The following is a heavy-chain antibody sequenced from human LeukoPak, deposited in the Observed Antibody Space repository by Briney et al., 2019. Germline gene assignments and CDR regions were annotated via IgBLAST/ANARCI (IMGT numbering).Heavy chain of an antibody. V-gene: IGHV3-30*03. CDR1: GFTFSSYG. CDR3: ARDPYYYDSSGPTVLAFDY. CDR2: ISYDGSNK. J-gene: IGHJ4*02. D-gene: IGHD3-22*01. Sequence: GGSLRLSCAAYGFTFSSYGMHWVRQAPGKGLEWVAVISYDGSNKYYADSVKGRFTISRDNSKDTLYLQMNSLRAEDTAVYYCARDPYYYDSSGPTVLAFDYWGQGTLVTVSS.